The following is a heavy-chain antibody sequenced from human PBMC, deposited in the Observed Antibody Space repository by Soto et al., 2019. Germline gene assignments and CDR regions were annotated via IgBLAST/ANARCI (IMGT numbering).Heavy chain of an antibody. V-gene: IGHV1-69*10. CDR2: FDPEDGET. CDR3: ARAASMDYYNSSGYSDY. CDR1: GGTFSSYT. Sequence: SVKVSCKASGGTFSSYTISWVRQAPGQGLEWMGGFDPEDGETIYAQKFQGRVTITRDTSASTAYMELGSLRSEDTAVYYCARAASMDYYNSSGYSDYWGQGTLVTVSS. J-gene: IGHJ4*02. D-gene: IGHD3-22*01.